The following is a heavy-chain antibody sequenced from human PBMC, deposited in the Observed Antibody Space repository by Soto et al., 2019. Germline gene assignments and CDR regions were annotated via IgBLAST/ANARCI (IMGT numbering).Heavy chain of an antibody. CDR2: IKSKTDGGTT. D-gene: IGHD3-3*01. CDR1: GFTFSNAW. CDR3: TTLTYYDFWSGYDY. J-gene: IGHJ4*02. Sequence: GGSLRLSCAASGFTFSNAWMSWVRQAPGKGLEWVGRIKSKTDGGTTDYAAPVKGRFTISRDDSKNTLYLQMNSLKTEDTAVYYCTTLTYYDFWSGYDYWGQGTLVTVSS. V-gene: IGHV3-15*01.